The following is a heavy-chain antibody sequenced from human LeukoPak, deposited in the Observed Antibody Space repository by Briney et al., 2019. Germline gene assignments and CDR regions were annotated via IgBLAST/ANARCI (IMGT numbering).Heavy chain of an antibody. V-gene: IGHV4-39*07. CDR2: SRNDGRT. CDR1: GGSLGDTKT. CDR3: ARVITAAGLDF. Sequence: SETLSLTCTVSGGSLGDTKTWGWVRQPPGEGLEWIGNSRNDGRTAPSPSLRSRITLSLDTSTNQFSLKLKYVTAADTAFYYCARVITAAGLDFWGQGILVTISS. D-gene: IGHD6-25*01. J-gene: IGHJ4*02.